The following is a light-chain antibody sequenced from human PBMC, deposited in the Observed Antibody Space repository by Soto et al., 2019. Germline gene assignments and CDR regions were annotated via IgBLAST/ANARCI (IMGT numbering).Light chain of an antibody. CDR3: GSYXGTKGNV. Sequence: QSVLTQPASVSGSPGQSITISCTGTSSDVGSYNLVSWYQQHPGKAPKLMIYEGSKRPSGVSNRFSGSKSGNTASLTISGLQAEDEADYSCGSYXGTKGNVSGIGTKVTLL. J-gene: IGLJ1*01. CDR1: SSDVGSYNL. V-gene: IGLV2-23*01. CDR2: EGS.